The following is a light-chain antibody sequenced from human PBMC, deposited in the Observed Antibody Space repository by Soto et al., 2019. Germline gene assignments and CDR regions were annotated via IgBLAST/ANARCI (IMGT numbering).Light chain of an antibody. Sequence: IQLTQSPSSLSASVGDRVTITCRAGQGISSALAWYQQKPGKAPKLLLYDASSWDAGVPSRFSGSGSGTDFTLSITSLRPEDFATYYCQQFNDFPLTFGGGTKVQIK. J-gene: IGKJ4*01. CDR1: QGISSA. V-gene: IGKV1D-13*01. CDR2: DAS. CDR3: QQFNDFPLT.